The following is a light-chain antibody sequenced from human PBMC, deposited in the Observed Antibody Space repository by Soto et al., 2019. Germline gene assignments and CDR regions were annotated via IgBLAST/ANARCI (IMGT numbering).Light chain of an antibody. CDR3: SSYAASNNLGV. Sequence: QSALTQPPSASGSPGQSVTISCIGTSSDVGGYNYVSWYQQHPGKAPKLMIYEVSKRPSGVPDRFSGSKSGNTAALTVSGLQAGDEADYYCSSYAASNNLGVFGGGTKLTVL. CDR2: EVS. CDR1: SSDVGGYNY. V-gene: IGLV2-8*01. J-gene: IGLJ2*01.